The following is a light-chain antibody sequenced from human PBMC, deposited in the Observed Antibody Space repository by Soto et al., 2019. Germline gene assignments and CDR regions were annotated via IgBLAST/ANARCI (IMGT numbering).Light chain of an antibody. J-gene: IGLJ2*01. V-gene: IGLV2-14*03. Sequence: QSALTQPASVSGSPGQSITISCTGTSSDIGAYNFVSWYQQHPGKAPKLMLYDVNIRPSGVSNRFSGSKSGNTASLTISGLQAEDEADDYCTAWTTSTTRIFGGGTKVTV. CDR3: TAWTTSTTRI. CDR2: DVN. CDR1: SSDIGAYNF.